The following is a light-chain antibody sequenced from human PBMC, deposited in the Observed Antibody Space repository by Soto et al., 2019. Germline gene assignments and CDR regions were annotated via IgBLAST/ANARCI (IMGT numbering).Light chain of an antibody. J-gene: IGKJ2*01. Sequence: ESVLTQSPGILSLSPGERATLSCRASQSVSGNYLAWYQQKPGQSPRLLIYGSADSATGIPDRFSGSGSGIDVTLTISSVDPEDCAVYSCQQYGSSPPYTFGRATKLEIK. V-gene: IGKV3-20*01. CDR1: QSVSGNY. CDR3: QQYGSSPPYT. CDR2: GSA.